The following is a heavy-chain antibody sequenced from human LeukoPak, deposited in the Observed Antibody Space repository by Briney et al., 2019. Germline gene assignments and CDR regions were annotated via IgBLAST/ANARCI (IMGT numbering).Heavy chain of an antibody. V-gene: IGHV4-39*01. Sequence: SETLSLTCTVSVGSISSSSYYRGWIRQPPGKGLEWIGCIYFSGSTYYNPSLKSRVTISVDTSKTQFSLKLSSVTAADTAVYYCARRPTAMVLYYYYGMDVWGQGTTVTVSS. CDR3: ARRPTAMVLYYYYGMDV. D-gene: IGHD5-18*01. CDR1: VGSISSSSYY. CDR2: IYFSGST. J-gene: IGHJ6*02.